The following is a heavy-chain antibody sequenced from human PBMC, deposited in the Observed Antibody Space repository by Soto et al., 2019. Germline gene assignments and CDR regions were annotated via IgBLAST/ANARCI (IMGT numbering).Heavy chain of an antibody. CDR1: GDSVTFGHYY. V-gene: IGHV4-39*02. Sequence: SETLSLTCIVSGDSVTFGHYYWGWIRQAPGKGLEWIGSINYSGTTYYNPSLKSRVTISVDTSKNHFSLKLSSVTAADSALYYCSRRAPEGFDPWGQGTLVTVSS. CDR2: INYSGTT. J-gene: IGHJ5*02. CDR3: SRRAPEGFDP.